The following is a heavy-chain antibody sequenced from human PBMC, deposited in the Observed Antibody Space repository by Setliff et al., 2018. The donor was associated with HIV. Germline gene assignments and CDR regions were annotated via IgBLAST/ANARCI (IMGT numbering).Heavy chain of an antibody. D-gene: IGHD3-3*01. CDR1: GFTFSGSA. J-gene: IGHJ5*02. CDR3: ARDQGNTIFGVVSRGWFDP. V-gene: IGHV3-73*01. Sequence: PGGSLRLSCAVSGFTFSGSAMHWVRQASGKGLEWVGRIRSKANSYATEYAASVKGRFTISRDDSKHTAYLQMNSLRAEDTAVYYCARDQGNTIFGVVSRGWFDPWGQGTLVTVSS. CDR2: IRSKANSYAT.